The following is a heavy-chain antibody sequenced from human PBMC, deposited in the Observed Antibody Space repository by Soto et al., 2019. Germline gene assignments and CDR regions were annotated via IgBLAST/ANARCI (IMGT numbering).Heavy chain of an antibody. D-gene: IGHD2-2*01. Sequence: QVQLVQSGAEVKKPGASVKVSCKASGYTFTSYDINWVRQATGQGLEWMGWMNPNSGNTGYAQKFQGRVTMTRNTSISTAYMELSSLRSEDTAVYYCASRVVPAAMGYYYYYMDVWAKGTTVTVSS. CDR2: MNPNSGNT. V-gene: IGHV1-8*01. CDR1: GYTFTSYD. CDR3: ASRVVPAAMGYYYYYMDV. J-gene: IGHJ6*03.